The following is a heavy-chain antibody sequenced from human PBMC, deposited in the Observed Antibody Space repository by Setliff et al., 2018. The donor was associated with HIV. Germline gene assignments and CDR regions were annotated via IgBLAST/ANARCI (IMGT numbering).Heavy chain of an antibody. CDR2: INPSGGST. J-gene: IGHJ2*01. CDR1: GYTFTNYY. CDR3: ARDEGSPAISWYFDL. D-gene: IGHD2-21*02. V-gene: IGHV1-46*01. Sequence: ASVKVSCKASGYTFTNYYIHWVRQAPGQGLEWMGIINPSGGSTTYAQKFQGRVTMTRDTSTSTAYMELRSLRSDDTAVYYCARDEGSPAISWYFDLWGRGTLVTVS.